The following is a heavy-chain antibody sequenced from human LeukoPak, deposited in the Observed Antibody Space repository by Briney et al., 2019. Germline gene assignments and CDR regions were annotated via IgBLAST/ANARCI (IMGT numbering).Heavy chain of an antibody. CDR3: AKADYYDSSGYSGAAFDI. J-gene: IGHJ3*02. CDR2: ISWNSGSI. Sequence: PGGSLRLSCAASGFTFDDYAMHWVRQAPGKGLEWVSGISWNSGSIGYADSVKGRFTISRDNAKNSLYLQMNSLRAEDTALYYCAKADYYDSSGYSGAAFDIWGQGTVVTVSS. V-gene: IGHV3-9*01. D-gene: IGHD3-22*01. CDR1: GFTFDDYA.